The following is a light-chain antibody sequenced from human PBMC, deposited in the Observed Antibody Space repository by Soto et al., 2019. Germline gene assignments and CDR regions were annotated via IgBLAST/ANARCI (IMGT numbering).Light chain of an antibody. V-gene: IGKV3-20*01. Sequence: EIVLTQSPGILSLSPGARATLSCRASQTVAYTSLAWYQQRPGQAPRLLIYCTSTRATGTPDRFIVSGSGTAFTLTISRLEPEDFAVYYCQQYVTTPRTFGQGTKVE. CDR1: QTVAYTS. CDR3: QQYVTTPRT. J-gene: IGKJ1*01. CDR2: CTS.